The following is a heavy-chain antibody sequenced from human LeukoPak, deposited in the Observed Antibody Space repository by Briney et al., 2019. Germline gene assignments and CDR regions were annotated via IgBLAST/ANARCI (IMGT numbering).Heavy chain of an antibody. V-gene: IGHV5-51*01. CDR2: IYPGDSDT. CDR1: GYSTINYC. CDR3: ARRYCIGGHSRLHLDY. Sequence: AESLKISCWGSGYSTINYCTGRLVQMPGKGLEWMGIIYPGDSDTRYSPSFQGQVTISADKSINTAYLQWSSLKASDTAMYYCARRYCIGGHSRLHLDYWGLGHRVHVSS. J-gene: IGHJ4*02. D-gene: IGHD2-15*01.